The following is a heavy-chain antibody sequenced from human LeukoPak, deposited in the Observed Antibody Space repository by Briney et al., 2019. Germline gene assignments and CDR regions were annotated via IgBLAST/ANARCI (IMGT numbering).Heavy chain of an antibody. J-gene: IGHJ4*02. Sequence: GGSLRLSCAASGFTFSSYGMHWVRQAPGKGLEWVAVISYDGSNKYYADSVKGRFTISRDNSKNTLYLQMNSLRAEDTALYYCARDLGGLQLLWFGDIGFDYWGQGTLVTVSS. V-gene: IGHV3-30*03. CDR2: ISYDGSNK. CDR3: ARDLGGLQLLWFGDIGFDY. D-gene: IGHD3-10*01. CDR1: GFTFSSYG.